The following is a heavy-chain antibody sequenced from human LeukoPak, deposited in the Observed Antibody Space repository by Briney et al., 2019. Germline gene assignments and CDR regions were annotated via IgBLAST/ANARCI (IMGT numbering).Heavy chain of an antibody. V-gene: IGHV4-59*01. CDR2: IYYSGST. Sequence: SETLSLTCTVSGGSISSYYWSWIRQPPGKGLEWIGYIYYSGSTNYNPSLKSRVTISVDTSKNQFSLKLSSVTAADTAVYYCARVGYDILTGYSPLDYWGQGTLVTVSS. CDR1: GGSISSYY. CDR3: ARVGYDILTGYSPLDY. D-gene: IGHD3-9*01. J-gene: IGHJ4*02.